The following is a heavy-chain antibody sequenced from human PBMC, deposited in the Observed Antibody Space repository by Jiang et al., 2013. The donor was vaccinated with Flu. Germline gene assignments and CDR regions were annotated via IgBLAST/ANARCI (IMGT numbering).Heavy chain of an antibody. CDR1: GYTFTSYD. V-gene: IGHV1-8*01. J-gene: IGHJ5*02. Sequence: SVKVSCKASGYTFTSYDINWVRQATGQGLEWVGWMSPNSGNTGYAQKFQGRVTMTRSTSMSTAYMELSSLRSEDTAVYYCARDYGGSSGWFDPWGQGTLVTVSS. D-gene: IGHD4-23*01. CDR3: ARDYGGSSGWFDP. CDR2: MSPNSGNT.